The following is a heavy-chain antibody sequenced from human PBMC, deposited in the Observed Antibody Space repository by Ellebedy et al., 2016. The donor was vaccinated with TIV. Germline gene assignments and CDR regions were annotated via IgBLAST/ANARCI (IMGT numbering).Heavy chain of an antibody. CDR3: VVAGTSLLDF. Sequence: GESLKISCVASGFTFSDYEMSWVRQAPGKGLEWVSYINTRGTIKKYATSVRGRLTISRDNAKNSLYLHMSSLRAEDTAVYYCVVAGTSLLDFWGQGTLVTVSS. D-gene: IGHD2-15*01. CDR2: INTRGTIK. V-gene: IGHV3-48*03. CDR1: GFTFSDYE. J-gene: IGHJ4*02.